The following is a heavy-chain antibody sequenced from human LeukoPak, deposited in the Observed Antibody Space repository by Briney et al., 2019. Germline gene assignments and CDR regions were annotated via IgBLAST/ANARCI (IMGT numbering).Heavy chain of an antibody. CDR1: GFTFSNYE. D-gene: IGHD3-10*01. Sequence: GSLRLSCAASGFTFSNYEMNWVRQAPGKGLEWLSYISNSGTTIYYADSVKGRFTVSRDNAKNSLYLQMNSLRAEDTGLYYCAREGAGIMVRGVILDYWGQGALVTVSS. J-gene: IGHJ4*02. CDR3: AREGAGIMVRGVILDY. V-gene: IGHV3-48*03. CDR2: ISNSGTTI.